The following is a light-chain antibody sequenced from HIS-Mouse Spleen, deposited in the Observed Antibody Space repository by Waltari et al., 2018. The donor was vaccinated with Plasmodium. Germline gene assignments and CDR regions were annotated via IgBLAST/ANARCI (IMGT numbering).Light chain of an antibody. CDR1: NIGSKR. CDR3: QVWDSSSDHPV. Sequence: SYVLTQPPSVSVAPGQTARLTCGGNNIGSKRVHWYQQQPGQAPVLVVYDESDRPSGIPERFSGSNSGNTATLTISRVEAGDEADYYCQVWDSSSDHPVFGGGTKLTVL. V-gene: IGLV3-21*02. CDR2: DES. J-gene: IGLJ2*01.